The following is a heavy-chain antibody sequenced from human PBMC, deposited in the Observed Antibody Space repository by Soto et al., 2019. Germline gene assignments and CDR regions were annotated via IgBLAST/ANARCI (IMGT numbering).Heavy chain of an antibody. D-gene: IGHD2-8*01. J-gene: IGHJ5*02. Sequence: SGGSLRLSCAASGFTFSDYYMSWIRQAPGKGLERDSYISSSSRYTNYADNVKDQYTNERNNAKNTLNLKMNSLRAENTAVYYCARDTKPNLRMSPGWFDPWGQGT. CDR1: GFTFSDYY. CDR3: ARDTKPNLRMSPGWFDP. V-gene: IGHV3-11*05. CDR2: ISSSSRYT.